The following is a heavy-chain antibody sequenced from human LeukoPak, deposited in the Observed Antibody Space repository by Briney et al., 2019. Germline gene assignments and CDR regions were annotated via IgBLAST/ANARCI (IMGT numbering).Heavy chain of an antibody. D-gene: IGHD6-6*01. CDR2: IYYSGST. CDR3: AGSPGGSIAARRGDDNWFDP. J-gene: IGHJ5*02. CDR1: GGSISSSNW. V-gene: IGHV4-4*02. Sequence: PSETLSLTCAVSGGSISSSNWWSWVRQPPGKGLEWIGYIYYSGSTNYNPSLKSRVTISVDTSKNQFSLKLSSVTAADTAVYYCAGSPGGSIAARRGDDNWFDPWGQGTLVTVSS.